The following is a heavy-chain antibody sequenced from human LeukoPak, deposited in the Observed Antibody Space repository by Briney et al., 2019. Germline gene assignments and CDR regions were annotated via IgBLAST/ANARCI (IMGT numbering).Heavy chain of an antibody. CDR2: IIPILGIA. D-gene: IGHD5-18*01. CDR1: GGTVSSYT. J-gene: IGHJ4*02. V-gene: IGHV1-69*04. Sequence: ASVKVSCKASGGTVSSYTISWVRQAPGQGLEWMGRIIPILGIANYAQKFQGRVTITADKSTSTAYMELSSLRSEDTAVYYCARDHSYGNYFDYWGQGTLVTVSS. CDR3: ARDHSYGNYFDY.